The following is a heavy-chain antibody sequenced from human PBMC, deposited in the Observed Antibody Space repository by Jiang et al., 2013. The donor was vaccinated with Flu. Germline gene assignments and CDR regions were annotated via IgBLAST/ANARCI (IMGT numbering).Heavy chain of an antibody. CDR1: GYTFTSYA. CDR3: ARGKLGISKGYFDL. V-gene: IGHV1-3*01. CDR2: INAGNGNT. D-gene: IGHD7-27*01. J-gene: IGHJ2*01. Sequence: SGAEVKKPGASVKVSCKASGYTFTSYAMHWVRQAPGQRLEWMGWINAGNGNTKYSQKFLGRVTITRDTSASTAYMELSSLRSEDTAVYYCARGKLGISKGYFDLWGRGTLVTVSS.